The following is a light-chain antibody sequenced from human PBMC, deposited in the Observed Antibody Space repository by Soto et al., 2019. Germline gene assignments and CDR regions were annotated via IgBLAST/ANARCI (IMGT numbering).Light chain of an antibody. CDR1: QSISNY. Sequence: DVHMTESPSSLSASVGDRVTITCRASQSISNYLNWYQQKPGKAPNLLVYAASSLQSGVPSRFSGSGSGTDFTLTISSLQPEDFATYYCQQSYSTPSTFGQGTKVDIK. J-gene: IGKJ1*01. V-gene: IGKV1-39*01. CDR2: AAS. CDR3: QQSYSTPST.